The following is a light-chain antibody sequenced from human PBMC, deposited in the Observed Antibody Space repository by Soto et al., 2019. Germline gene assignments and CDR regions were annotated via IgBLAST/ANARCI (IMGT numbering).Light chain of an antibody. J-gene: IGKJ5*01. V-gene: IGKV1-8*01. CDR2: AAS. CDR3: QQSYRTPT. Sequence: AIRMTQSPSSLSASTGDRVTITCRASQAINNYLVWFQQKPGKAPKLLIYAASSLQSGVPSRFSGSGSGTDYTLTISSLQPEDFATYYCQQSYRTPTLGQGTRLEIK. CDR1: QAINNY.